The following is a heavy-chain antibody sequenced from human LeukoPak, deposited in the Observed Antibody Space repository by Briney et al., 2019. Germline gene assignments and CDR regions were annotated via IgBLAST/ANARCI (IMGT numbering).Heavy chain of an antibody. Sequence: GGSLRLSCAASGFTLSDYYMSWIRQAPGKGLEWVSYISSSGSTIYYADSVKGRFTISRDNAKNSLYLQMNSLRAEDTAVYYCARDGAAAILYYFDYWGQGTLVTVSS. J-gene: IGHJ4*02. V-gene: IGHV3-11*01. D-gene: IGHD2-2*02. CDR1: GFTLSDYY. CDR2: ISSSGSTI. CDR3: ARDGAAAILYYFDY.